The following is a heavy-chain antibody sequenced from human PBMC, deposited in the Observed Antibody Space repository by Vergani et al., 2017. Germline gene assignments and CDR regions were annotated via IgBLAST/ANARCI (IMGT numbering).Heavy chain of an antibody. V-gene: IGHV1-2*02. CDR1: GYTFTGYY. CDR2: INPNSGGT. CDR3: ARANIVVVAAAPRWFDP. D-gene: IGHD2-2*01. Sequence: QVQLVQSGPEVKKPGASVKVSCKASGYTFTGYYMHWVRQAPVQGLVWMGWINPNSGGTNYAQKFQGRVTMTRDTSISPAYMELSTLRSDDTAVYYCARANIVVVAAAPRWFDPWGQGTLVTVSS. J-gene: IGHJ5*02.